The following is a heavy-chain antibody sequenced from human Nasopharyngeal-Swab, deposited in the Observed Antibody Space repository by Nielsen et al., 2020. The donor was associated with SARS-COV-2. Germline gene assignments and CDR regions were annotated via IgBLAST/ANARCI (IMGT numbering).Heavy chain of an antibody. D-gene: IGHD2-21*01. J-gene: IGHJ4*02. CDR3: ARERPEHYFDL. Sequence: WVRQAPGQGLEWMGVITPSGGATNYARKFRGRVTMTRDPSTSTVYLELRSLRSEDTAVYYCARERPEHYFDLWGPGTLVTVSS. V-gene: IGHV1-46*01. CDR2: ITPSGGAT.